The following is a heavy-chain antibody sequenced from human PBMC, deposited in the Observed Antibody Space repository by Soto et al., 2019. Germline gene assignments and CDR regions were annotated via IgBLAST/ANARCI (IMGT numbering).Heavy chain of an antibody. CDR1: GFDFSTNG. CDR2: IWYDSTYK. D-gene: IGHD3-10*01. V-gene: IGHV3-33*06. Sequence: QVQLVESGGGVVQPGESLRLSCPASGFDFSTNGMHWVRQAPGKGLEWVAVIWYDSTYKYYGDSVNGRFTISRDHHKNTLYLQMDSLRVDGTAVYYCAKDVNAGFYYLDYWSQGTLVTVSS. J-gene: IGHJ4*02. CDR3: AKDVNAGFYYLDY.